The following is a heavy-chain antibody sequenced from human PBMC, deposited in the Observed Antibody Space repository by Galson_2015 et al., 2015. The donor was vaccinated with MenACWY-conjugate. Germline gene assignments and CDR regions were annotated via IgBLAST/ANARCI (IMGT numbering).Heavy chain of an antibody. V-gene: IGHV1-24*01. CDR1: GSSLSELF. CDR2: ADPENGEI. J-gene: IGHJ6*02. Sequence: SVKVSCKVSGSSLSELFVHWVRQAPGEGLEWMGGADPENGEIIYAQKFQGRVTMTEDTSTDTGYMELRRLRSEGTAVYYCASVRAGYYHSGTCYGLDVWGQGATVTVSS. CDR3: ASVRAGYYHSGTCYGLDV. D-gene: IGHD2/OR15-2a*01.